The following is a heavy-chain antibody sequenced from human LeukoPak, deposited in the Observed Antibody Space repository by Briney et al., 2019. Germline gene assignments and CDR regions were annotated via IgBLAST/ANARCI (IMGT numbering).Heavy chain of an antibody. CDR1: GGSISSGTYY. V-gene: IGHV4-61*02. D-gene: IGHD5-12*01. Sequence: SETLSLTCTVSGGSISSGTYYWTWIRQPAGKGLEWIGRIYSSGSTSYNPSLDSRVRISIDTSKNQFSLKLSSVTAADTAVYYCARQDIATFPFDYWGQGTLVTVSS. CDR3: ARQDIATFPFDY. CDR2: IYSSGST. J-gene: IGHJ4*02.